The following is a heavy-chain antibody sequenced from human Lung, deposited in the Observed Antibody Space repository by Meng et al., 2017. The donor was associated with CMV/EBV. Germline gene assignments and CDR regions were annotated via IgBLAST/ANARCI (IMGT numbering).Heavy chain of an antibody. J-gene: IGHJ4*02. Sequence: LQLQGSGPGLVKPSETLSLTCTVSGGSISSSSDSWAWIRQPPGEGLEWIGSVVYSGTTYYTSSLKSRVSISVDTSKNQFSLKLSSVTAADTAVYYCARHHHSPTFDYWGQGTLVTVS. CDR1: GGSISSSSDS. D-gene: IGHD1-14*01. CDR3: ARHHHSPTFDY. CDR2: VVYSGTT. V-gene: IGHV4-39*01.